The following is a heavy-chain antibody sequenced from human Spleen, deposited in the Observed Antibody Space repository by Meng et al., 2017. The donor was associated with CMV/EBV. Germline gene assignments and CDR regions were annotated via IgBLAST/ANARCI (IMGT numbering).Heavy chain of an antibody. J-gene: IGHJ5*02. D-gene: IGHD2-15*01. V-gene: IGHV3-30-3*01. CDR3: ARASGYCSGGSCRKYNWFDP. CDR1: GFAFSSYA. CDR2: ISYDGSNK. Sequence: QLQLVESGGGVVLPGGSLRLSCAASGFAFSSYAMHWVRQAPGKGLEWVAVISYDGSNKYYADSVKGRFTISRDNSKNTLYLQMNSLRAEDTAVYYCARASGYCSGGSCRKYNWFDPWGQGTLVTVAS.